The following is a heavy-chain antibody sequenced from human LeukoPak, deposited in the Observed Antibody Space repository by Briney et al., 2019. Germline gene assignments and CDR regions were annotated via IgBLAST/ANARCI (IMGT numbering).Heavy chain of an antibody. V-gene: IGHV1-2*02. Sequence: GASVKVSCKASGYTFTGYYMHWVRQAPGQGLEWMGWINPNSGGTNYAQKFQGRVTMTRDMSTSTVYMELSSLRSEDTAVYYCARKRSSGYYPFDYWGQGTLVTVSS. CDR2: INPNSGGT. D-gene: IGHD3-22*01. J-gene: IGHJ4*02. CDR1: GYTFTGYY. CDR3: ARKRSSGYYPFDY.